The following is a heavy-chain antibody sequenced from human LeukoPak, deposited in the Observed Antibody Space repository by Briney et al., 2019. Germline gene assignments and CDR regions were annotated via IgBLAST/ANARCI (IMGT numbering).Heavy chain of an antibody. Sequence: GGSLRLSCAASGVTFSSFGMHWVRQAPGKGLEWVTFIRHDGNEKYCIDSVKGRFTISRDNSKTTVYLQMNSLRPEDTAVDYGAKDHPCGQWLVMDFDPWGQGTLVTVSS. CDR3: AKDHPCGQWLVMDFDP. V-gene: IGHV3-30*02. J-gene: IGHJ5*02. CDR2: IRHDGNEK. D-gene: IGHD6-19*01. CDR1: GVTFSSFG.